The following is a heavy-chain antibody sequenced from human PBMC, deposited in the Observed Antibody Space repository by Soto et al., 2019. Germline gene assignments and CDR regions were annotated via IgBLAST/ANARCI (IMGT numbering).Heavy chain of an antibody. V-gene: IGHV1-3*05. CDR2: INAGNGNT. J-gene: IGHJ4*02. CDR3: ARRIVVVTGLDY. Sequence: QVQLVQSGAEEKKPGASVKVSCKASGYTFTSYAMHWVRQAPGQRLEWMGWINAGNGNTKYSQKFQGRVTITRDTSASTAYMELSSLRCKDTAVYYCARRIVVVTGLDYWGQGTMVTVSS. D-gene: IGHD2-21*02. CDR1: GYTFTSYA.